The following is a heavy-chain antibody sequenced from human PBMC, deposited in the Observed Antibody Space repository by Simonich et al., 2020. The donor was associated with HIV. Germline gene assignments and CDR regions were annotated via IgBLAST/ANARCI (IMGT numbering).Heavy chain of an antibody. CDR2: IWYDGSNK. D-gene: IGHD3-3*01. V-gene: IGHV3-33*01. CDR3: ARAILEWLLYGEGYLYYFDY. Sequence: QVQLVESGGGVVQPGRSLTLSCAASGFTFSSYGMHWVRQAPGKGLEWVAVIWYDGSNKYYADSVKGRFTISRDDSKNTLYLQMNSLRAEDTAVYYCARAILEWLLYGEGYLYYFDYWGQGTLVTVSS. J-gene: IGHJ4*02. CDR1: GFTFSSYG.